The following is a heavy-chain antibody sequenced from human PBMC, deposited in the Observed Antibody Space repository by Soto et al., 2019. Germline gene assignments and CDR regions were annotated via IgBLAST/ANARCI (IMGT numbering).Heavy chain of an antibody. J-gene: IGHJ4*02. CDR3: ARPIVVVTITGFGY. CDR1: GVTFSSYW. V-gene: IGHV3-7*01. Sequence: GGSLRLSCAASGVTFSSYWMSWVRQAPGKGLEWVANIKQDGSEKYYVDSVKGRFTISRDNAKNSLYLQMNSLRAEDTAVYYCARPIVVVTITGFGYWGQGTLVTVSS. CDR2: IKQDGSEK. D-gene: IGHD3-22*01.